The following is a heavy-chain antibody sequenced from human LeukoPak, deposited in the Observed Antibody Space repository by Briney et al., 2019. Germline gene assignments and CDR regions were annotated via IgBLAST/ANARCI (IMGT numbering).Heavy chain of an antibody. CDR3: ARATTFGGVIVVNAFDI. J-gene: IGHJ3*02. CDR1: GGSISSSSYY. Sequence: SETLSLTCTVSGGSISSSSYYWSWIRQPAGKGLEWIGRIYTSGSTNYNPSLKSRVTMSVDTSKNQFSLKLSSVTAADTAVYYCARATTFGGVIVVNAFDIWGQGTMVTVSS. V-gene: IGHV4-61*02. D-gene: IGHD3-16*02. CDR2: IYTSGST.